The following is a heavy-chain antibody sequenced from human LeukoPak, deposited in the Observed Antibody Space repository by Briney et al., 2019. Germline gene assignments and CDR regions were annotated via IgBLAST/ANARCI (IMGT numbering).Heavy chain of an antibody. Sequence: PGRSLRLSFAASGFTFSSYAMHWVRQAPGKGLEWVAVISYDGSNKYYADSVKGRFTISRDNSKNTLYLQMNSLRAEDTAVYYCAREGTRSQASYGMDVWGQGTTVTVSS. V-gene: IGHV3-30-3*01. CDR2: ISYDGSNK. CDR1: GFTFSSYA. D-gene: IGHD3-10*01. J-gene: IGHJ6*02. CDR3: AREGTRSQASYGMDV.